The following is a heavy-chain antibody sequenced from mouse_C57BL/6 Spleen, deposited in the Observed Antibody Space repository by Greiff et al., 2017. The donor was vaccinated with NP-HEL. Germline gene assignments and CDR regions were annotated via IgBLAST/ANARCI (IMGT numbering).Heavy chain of an antibody. CDR3: ARDSNSAFAY. D-gene: IGHD2-5*01. Sequence: EVKLEESGPGLVKPSQSLSLTCSVTGYSITSGCYWNLIRQFPGDKLECVGYLSYDGSTNYNPSFKNRISLTRDTSKNHFCLKLNAVTTEDTATYSCARDSNSAFAYWGQGTTLTVSS. CDR1: GYSITSGCY. J-gene: IGHJ2*01. V-gene: IGHV3-6*01. CDR2: LSYDGST.